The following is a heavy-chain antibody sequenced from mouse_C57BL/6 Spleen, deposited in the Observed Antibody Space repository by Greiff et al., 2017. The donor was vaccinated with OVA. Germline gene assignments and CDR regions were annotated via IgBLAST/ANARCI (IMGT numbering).Heavy chain of an antibody. J-gene: IGHJ2*01. V-gene: IGHV1-61*01. CDR3: ARTLYYGSREDY. CDR2: IYPSDSET. Sequence: QVQLQQPGAELVRPGSSVKLSCKASGYTFTSYWMDWVKQRPGQGLEWIGNIYPSDSETHYNQKFKDKATLTVDKSSSTAYMQLSSLTSEDSAVYYCARTLYYGSREDYWGQGTTLTGSS. CDR1: GYTFTSYW. D-gene: IGHD1-1*01.